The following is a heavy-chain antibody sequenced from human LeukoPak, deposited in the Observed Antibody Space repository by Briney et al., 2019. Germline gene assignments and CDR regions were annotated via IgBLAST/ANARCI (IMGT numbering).Heavy chain of an antibody. J-gene: IGHJ4*02. D-gene: IGHD4-11*01. Sequence: GGSLRLSCTASGFTFGDYAMSWFRQAPGKGLEWVGFIRSKAYGGTTEYAASVKVRFTISRGDSKSTAYLQMNSLKTEDTAVYYCTRGIGTVTPGYWGQGTLVTVSS. CDR1: GFTFGDYA. CDR3: TRGIGTVTPGY. CDR2: IRSKAYGGTT. V-gene: IGHV3-49*03.